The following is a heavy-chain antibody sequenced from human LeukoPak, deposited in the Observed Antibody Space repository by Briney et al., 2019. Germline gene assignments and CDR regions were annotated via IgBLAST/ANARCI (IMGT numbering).Heavy chain of an antibody. CDR1: GYTFTSYG. CDR2: ISAYNGNT. V-gene: IGHV1-18*01. Sequence: ASVKVSCKASGYTFTSYGVSWVRQAPGQGLEWMGWISAYNGNTNYAQKLQGRVTMTTDTSTSTAYMELRSLRSDDTAVYYCARVGDILTGYYGEGIDYWGQGTLVTVSS. J-gene: IGHJ4*02. CDR3: ARVGDILTGYYGEGIDY. D-gene: IGHD3-9*01.